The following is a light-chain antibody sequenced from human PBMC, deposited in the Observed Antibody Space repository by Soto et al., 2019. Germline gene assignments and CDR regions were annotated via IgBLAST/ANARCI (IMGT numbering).Light chain of an antibody. CDR3: QQYGSSGT. J-gene: IGKJ1*01. CDR1: QSVSNNY. Sequence: EIVLTQSPGTLSLSPEERATLSCRASQSVSNNYLAWYQQKPGQAPRLLIYGASNRATGIPDRFNGSGSGTDFTLTISRLEPEDFAVYYCQQYGSSGTFGQGTKVDIK. V-gene: IGKV3-20*01. CDR2: GAS.